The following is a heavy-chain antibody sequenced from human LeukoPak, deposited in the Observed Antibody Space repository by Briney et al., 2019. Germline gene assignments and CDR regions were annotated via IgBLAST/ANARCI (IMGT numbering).Heavy chain of an antibody. CDR2: ISSGSTYI. CDR1: GFTFSSYS. D-gene: IGHD6-13*01. V-gene: IGHV3-21*01. J-gene: IGHJ3*02. CDR3: ARRVASANDAFDI. Sequence: GGSLRLSCAAYGFTFSSYSMNWVRQAPGKGLEWVSSISSGSTYIYYGDSLKGRFTISRDNAKNSLYLQMNSLRAEDTAVYYRARRVASANDAFDIWGQGTMVTVSS.